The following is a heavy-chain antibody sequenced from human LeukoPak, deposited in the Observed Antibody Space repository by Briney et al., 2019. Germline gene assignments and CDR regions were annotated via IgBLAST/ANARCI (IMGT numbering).Heavy chain of an antibody. V-gene: IGHV3-23*01. Sequence: PGRSLRLSCAASGFTFSSYAMSWVRQAPGKGLEWVSAISGSGGSTYYADSVKGRFTISRDNSKNTLYLQMNSLRAEDTAVYYCAKGILGAIPTYYFDYWGQGTLVTVSS. D-gene: IGHD1-26*01. CDR3: AKGILGAIPTYYFDY. J-gene: IGHJ4*02. CDR1: GFTFSSYA. CDR2: ISGSGGST.